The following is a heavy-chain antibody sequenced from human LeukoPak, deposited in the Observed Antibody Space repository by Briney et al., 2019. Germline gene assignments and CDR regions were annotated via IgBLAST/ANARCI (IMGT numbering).Heavy chain of an antibody. CDR3: AREYDSSGYYSYFFY. V-gene: IGHV3-21*01. J-gene: IGHJ4*02. D-gene: IGHD3-22*01. Sequence: GGSLRLSCAASGFTFSSYSMNWVRQAPGKGLEWVSSISSRSSYIYYADSVKGRFTISRDNAKNSLYLQMNSLRAEDTAVYYCAREYDSSGYYSYFFYWGQGTLVTVSS. CDR2: ISSRSSYI. CDR1: GFTFSSYS.